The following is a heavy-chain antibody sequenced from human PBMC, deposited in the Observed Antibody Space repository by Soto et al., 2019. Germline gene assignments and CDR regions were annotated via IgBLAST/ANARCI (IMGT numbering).Heavy chain of an antibody. V-gene: IGHV3-30-3*01. CDR3: ARVGPCCTNGGRNPYAFDI. J-gene: IGHJ3*02. Sequence: HPGGSLRLSCAASGFTFSSYAMHWVRQAPGKGLEWVAVISYDGSNKYYADSVKGRFTISRDNSKNTLYLQMNSLRAEDTAVYYCARVGPCCTNGGRNPYAFDIWGQGTMVTVSS. CDR1: GFTFSSYA. CDR2: ISYDGSNK. D-gene: IGHD2-8*01.